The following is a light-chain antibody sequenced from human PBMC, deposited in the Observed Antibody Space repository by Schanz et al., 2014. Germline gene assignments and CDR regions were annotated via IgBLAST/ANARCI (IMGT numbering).Light chain of an antibody. V-gene: IGLV2-8*01. CDR3: SAYTRSSAHWF. CDR1: SSDIGAYNY. J-gene: IGLJ3*02. Sequence: QSALTQPPSASGSPGQSVTISCTGTSSDIGAYNYVSWYQQHPGRAPKVIISEVSKRPSGVPDRFSGSKSGNTASLTVSGLQAEDEADYYCSAYTRSSAHWFFGGGTKLTVL. CDR2: EVS.